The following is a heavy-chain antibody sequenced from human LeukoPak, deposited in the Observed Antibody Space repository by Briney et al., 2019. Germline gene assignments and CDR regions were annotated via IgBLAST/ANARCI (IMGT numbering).Heavy chain of an antibody. D-gene: IGHD3-9*01. CDR3: ARVPLYYDILTGSMDV. J-gene: IGHJ6*04. V-gene: IGHV4-38-2*02. CDR1: GYSIVSDYY. CDR2: VHHSGSA. Sequence: SETLSLTCTVSGYSIVSDYYWGWIRQSPGRGLEWIGNVHHSGSAYYNPPLKSRVTISVDTSKNQFPLKLSSVIAADTAVYYCARVPLYYDILTGSMDVWGKGTTVTVSS.